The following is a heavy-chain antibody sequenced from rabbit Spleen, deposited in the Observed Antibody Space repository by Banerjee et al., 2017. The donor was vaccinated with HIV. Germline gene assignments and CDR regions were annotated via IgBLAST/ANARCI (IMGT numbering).Heavy chain of an antibody. J-gene: IGHJ4*01. CDR3: ARGYSSGYHNYVEAFNL. V-gene: IGHV1S40*01. CDR2: IYACSSGNT. Sequence: QSLEESGGELVKPGASLTLTCTDSGVSFSANSYMCWVRQAPGKGLEWIACIYACSSGNTYYASWAKGRFTISKTSSTTVTLQMTSLTAADTATYFCARGYSSGYHNYVEAFNLWGPGTLVTVS. CDR1: GVSFSANSY. D-gene: IGHD1-1*01.